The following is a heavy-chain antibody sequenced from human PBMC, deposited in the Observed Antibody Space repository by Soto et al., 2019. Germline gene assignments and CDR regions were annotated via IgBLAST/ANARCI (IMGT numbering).Heavy chain of an antibody. CDR3: ARRASAAGTPYYYFLAV. V-gene: IGHV3-21*01. CDR2: ISSISTYI. Sequence: EVQLVESGGGLVKPGGSLRLSCAASGFTFSSYSMNWVRQAPGKGLEWVSSISSISTYIYYADSVKGRFTISRDNAKNSLYLQMDSLRAEDTGMYFCARRASAAGTPYYYFLAVWGKGTTVTVSS. D-gene: IGHD6-13*01. CDR1: GFTFSSYS. J-gene: IGHJ6*03.